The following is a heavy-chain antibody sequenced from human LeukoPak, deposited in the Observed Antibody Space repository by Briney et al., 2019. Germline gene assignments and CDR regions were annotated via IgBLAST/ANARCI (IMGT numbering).Heavy chain of an antibody. D-gene: IGHD3-10*01. Sequence: SETLSLTCTVSGGSISNNYWSWIRQPRGKGLEWIGYIYYTGRTDYNPSLKSRVTISVDTSKNQFSLKLSSVTAADTAVYYCARDSLGFGELYGTKFDPWGQGTLVTVSS. CDR2: IYYTGRT. V-gene: IGHV4-59*12. CDR3: ARDSLGFGELYGTKFDP. J-gene: IGHJ5*02. CDR1: GGSISNNY.